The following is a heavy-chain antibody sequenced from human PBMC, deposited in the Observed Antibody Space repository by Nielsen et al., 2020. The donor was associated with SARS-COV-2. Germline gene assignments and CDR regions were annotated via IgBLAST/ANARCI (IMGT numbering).Heavy chain of an antibody. V-gene: IGHV3-23*01. CDR1: GFSFSSYA. D-gene: IGHD6-19*01. Sequence: GESLKISCAASGFSFSSYAMTWVRQAPGKGLEWVSSIGTTGDKTFYANSVKGRFTISRDTSKNTVYLQMNSLRVDDTAVYYCARGAGGLSGPFDYWGQGTLVTVSS. CDR3: ARGAGGLSGPFDY. CDR2: IGTTGDKT. J-gene: IGHJ4*02.